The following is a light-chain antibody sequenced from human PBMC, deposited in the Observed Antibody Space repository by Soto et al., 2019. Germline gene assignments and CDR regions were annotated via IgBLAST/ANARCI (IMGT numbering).Light chain of an antibody. CDR2: EVS. CDR1: SSDVGDYNS. Sequence: QSALTQPASVSGSPGQSITISCTGASSDVGDYNSVSWYQQYPGKAPKLIIFEVSTRPSGVSNRFSGSKSGNTASLTISGLQTEDEGHYYCSSYTSRSTVVFGGGTKLTVL. CDR3: SSYTSRSTVV. V-gene: IGLV2-14*01. J-gene: IGLJ2*01.